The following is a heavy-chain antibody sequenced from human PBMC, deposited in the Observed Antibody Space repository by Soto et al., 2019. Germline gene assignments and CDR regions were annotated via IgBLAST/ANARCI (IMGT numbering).Heavy chain of an antibody. D-gene: IGHD3-22*01. CDR2: IYYSGST. CDR1: GGSISSGGYY. V-gene: IGHV4-31*03. J-gene: IGHJ6*02. CDR3: ARVPHPYYYDRSGYHGMDV. Sequence: SETLSLTCTVSGGSISSGGYYWSWIRQHPGKGLEWIGYIYYSGSTYYNPSLKSRVTISVDTSKNQFSLKLSSVTAADTAVYYCARVPHPYYYDRSGYHGMDVWAQVTTVPFSS.